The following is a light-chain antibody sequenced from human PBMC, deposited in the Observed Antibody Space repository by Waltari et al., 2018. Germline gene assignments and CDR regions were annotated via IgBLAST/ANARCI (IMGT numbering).Light chain of an antibody. V-gene: IGKV1-9*01. J-gene: IGKJ2*01. CDR1: QGIRSS. CDR3: QQLSAYPYT. CDR2: AAS. Sequence: DIHLTQSPSFLSASVGDRVTITCRASQGIRSSLAWYQQKPEKAPKLLISAASTLQSGVPSRISGGGSGTEFTLTIPSLQPEDFATYYCQQLSAYPYTFGQGTRLEIK.